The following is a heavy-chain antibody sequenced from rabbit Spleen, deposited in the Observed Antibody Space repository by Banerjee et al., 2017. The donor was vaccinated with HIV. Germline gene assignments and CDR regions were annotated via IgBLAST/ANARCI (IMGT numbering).Heavy chain of an antibody. J-gene: IGHJ6*01. Sequence: QSLEESGGDMVKPGASLTLTCTASGFSFSSSYYICWVRQAPGKGLEWIACIDTGSSGFTYFATWAKGRFTCSKTSSTTVTLQMTRLTAADTATYFCARDTSSSFSSYGMDLWGPGTLVTVS. CDR1: GFSFSSSYY. V-gene: IGHV1S40*01. D-gene: IGHD1-1*01. CDR3: ARDTSSSFSSYGMDL. CDR2: IDTGSSGFT.